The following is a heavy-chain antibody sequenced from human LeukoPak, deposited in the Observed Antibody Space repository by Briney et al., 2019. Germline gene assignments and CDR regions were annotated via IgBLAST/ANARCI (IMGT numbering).Heavy chain of an antibody. V-gene: IGHV3-48*01. D-gene: IGHD1-20*01. CDR2: ISSSTAI. J-gene: IGHJ4*02. Sequence: PGGSLRLSCAASGFTFSIYSMHWVRQAPGKGLEWVSYISSSTAIYYADSVKGRFTISRDNAKNALFLQMNSLRAEDTAVYYCARDALISGTHPPDYWGQGTLVTVSS. CDR3: ARDALISGTHPPDY. CDR1: GFTFSIYS.